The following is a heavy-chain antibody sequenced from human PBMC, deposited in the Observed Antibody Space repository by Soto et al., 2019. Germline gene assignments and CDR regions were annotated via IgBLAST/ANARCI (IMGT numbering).Heavy chain of an antibody. J-gene: IGHJ4*02. Sequence: QVQLVQSGAEVKKPGSSVKVSCKASGGTFSSYTISWVRQAPGQGLEWMGRIIPILGIANYAQKFQGRVTITADQSTSTAYMELSSLRSEDTAVYYCARGLEDYGGNSYFDYWGQGTLVTVSS. CDR2: IIPILGIA. CDR3: ARGLEDYGGNSYFDY. V-gene: IGHV1-69*02. D-gene: IGHD4-17*01. CDR1: GGTFSSYT.